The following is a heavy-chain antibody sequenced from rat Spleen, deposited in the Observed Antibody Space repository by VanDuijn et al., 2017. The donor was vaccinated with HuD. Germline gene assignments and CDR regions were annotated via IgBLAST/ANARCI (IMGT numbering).Heavy chain of an antibody. CDR2: IWGNGNT. Sequence: QVQLKESGPGRVQPSQTLSLTCTVSGFSLISYSVNWVRQPPGKGLEWMGVIWGNGNTNYKSALKSRLSISRDTSKSQVFLKMNNLQTEDTAMYFCATQHYYDGYYRDNWGQGVMVTVSS. CDR3: ATQHYYDGYYRDN. V-gene: IGHV2S61*01. D-gene: IGHD1-12*03. J-gene: IGHJ2*01. CDR1: GFSLISYS.